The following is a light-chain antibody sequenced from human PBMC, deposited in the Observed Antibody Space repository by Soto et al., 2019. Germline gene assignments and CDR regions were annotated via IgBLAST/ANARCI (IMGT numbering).Light chain of an antibody. Sequence: EIGLTQSPATLSLSPGERATLSCRASQALSSFLRWYQQKPGQAPRLLIYDTSNRATGVPARFSGSGSGTDFTLTISSLEPEDFAIYYCHQRRDWSLTFGGGTEVEIK. V-gene: IGKV3-11*01. J-gene: IGKJ4*01. CDR1: QALSSF. CDR2: DTS. CDR3: HQRRDWSLT.